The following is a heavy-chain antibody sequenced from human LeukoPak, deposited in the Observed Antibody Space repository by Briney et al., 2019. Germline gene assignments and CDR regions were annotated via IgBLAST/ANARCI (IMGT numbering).Heavy chain of an antibody. CDR1: GFTFRDSA. V-gene: IGHV3-23*01. D-gene: IGHD3-16*02. J-gene: IGHJ3*01. CDR2: LSFSGDNT. CDR3: ARDIELST. Sequence: PRGSLRLSCVVSGFTFRDSAMSWVRQAPGKGLEWVSLLSFSGDNTYYTDSVKGRFTICRDNSKDTLYLQMNSLRAEDTAIYYCARDIELSTWGLGTMVTVSS.